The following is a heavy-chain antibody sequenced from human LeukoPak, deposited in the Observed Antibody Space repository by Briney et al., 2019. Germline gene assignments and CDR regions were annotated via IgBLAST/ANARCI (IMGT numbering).Heavy chain of an antibody. CDR3: MRREEEDGYNAKPFDF. J-gene: IGHJ4*02. V-gene: IGHV4-39*01. D-gene: IGHD5-24*01. CDR2: IYYSGNT. Sequence: SETLSLTCTVSGGSISNSNYYWGWVRQPPGKGLEWIGTIYYSGNTYYNPSLKSRVTISVDTSKNQFSLRLSSVTAADTAVYFCMRREEEDGYNAKPFDFWGQGTLVTVSS. CDR1: GGSISNSNYY.